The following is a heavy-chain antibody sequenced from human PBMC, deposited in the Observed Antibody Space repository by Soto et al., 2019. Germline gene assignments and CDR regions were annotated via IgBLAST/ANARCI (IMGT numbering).Heavy chain of an antibody. Sequence: LRLSCAASGFTFSSYGMHWVRQAPGKGLEWVAVIWYDGSNKYYADSVKGRFTISRDNSKNTLYLQMNSLRAEDTAVYYCARDVQVGSMDVWGQGTTVTVSS. D-gene: IGHD1-1*01. CDR1: GFTFSSYG. CDR2: IWYDGSNK. J-gene: IGHJ6*02. CDR3: ARDVQVGSMDV. V-gene: IGHV3-33*01.